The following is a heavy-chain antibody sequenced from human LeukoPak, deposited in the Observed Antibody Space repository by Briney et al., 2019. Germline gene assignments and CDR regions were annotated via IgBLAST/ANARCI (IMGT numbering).Heavy chain of an antibody. V-gene: IGHV1-18*01. CDR2: ISAYNGNT. CDR3: ARDLPSHYLNYYDSSGYYFEYFQH. CDR1: GYTFTSYG. D-gene: IGHD3-22*01. Sequence: ASVTVSCKASGYTFTSYGISWVRQAPGQGLEWMGWISAYNGNTNYAQKLQGRVTMTTDTSTSTAYMELRSLRSDDTAVYYCARDLPSHYLNYYDSSGYYFEYFQHWGQGTLVTVSS. J-gene: IGHJ1*01.